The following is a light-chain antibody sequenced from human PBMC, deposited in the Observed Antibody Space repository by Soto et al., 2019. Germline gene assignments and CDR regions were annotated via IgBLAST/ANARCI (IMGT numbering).Light chain of an antibody. CDR1: QSVSTK. CDR3: QQYDGWPPYT. Sequence: EIVMTQSPATLSVSPGDRATLSCRASQSVSTKLAWYQQKSGQAPRLLIYAASTRATGIPARFSGSGSETEFTLTITSLQSEDFAVSYCQQYDGWPPYTFGQGTKLDI. V-gene: IGKV3-15*01. CDR2: AAS. J-gene: IGKJ2*01.